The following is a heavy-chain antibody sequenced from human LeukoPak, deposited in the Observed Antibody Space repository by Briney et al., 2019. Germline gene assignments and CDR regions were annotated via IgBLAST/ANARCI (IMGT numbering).Heavy chain of an antibody. Sequence: SETLSLTCTVSGGSISSYYWSWIRQPPGKGLEWIGYIYYSGSANYNPSLKSRVTISVDTSKNQFSLKLSSVTAADTAVYYCAREIGATIPKFDYWGQGTLVTVSS. CDR1: GGSISSYY. CDR3: AREIGATIPKFDY. D-gene: IGHD5-12*01. J-gene: IGHJ4*02. CDR2: IYYSGSA. V-gene: IGHV4-59*01.